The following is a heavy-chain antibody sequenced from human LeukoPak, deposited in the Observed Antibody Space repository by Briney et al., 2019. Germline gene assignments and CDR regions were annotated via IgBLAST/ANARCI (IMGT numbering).Heavy chain of an antibody. Sequence: ASETLSLTCTVSGGSISSGYFYWNWIRQPAGKGLEWIGRIYPSGSTNYNPSLKSRVTISVDTSKNQFSLKLSSVTAADTAVYYCARTLDYYDSSGYYQIFDYWGQGTLVTVSS. D-gene: IGHD3-22*01. V-gene: IGHV4-61*02. CDR2: IYPSGST. CDR3: ARTLDYYDSSGYYQIFDY. CDR1: GGSISSGYFY. J-gene: IGHJ4*02.